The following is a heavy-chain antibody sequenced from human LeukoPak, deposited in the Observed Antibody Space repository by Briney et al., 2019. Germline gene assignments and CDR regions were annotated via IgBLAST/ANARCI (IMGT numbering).Heavy chain of an antibody. V-gene: IGHV1-58*02. J-gene: IGHJ6*03. CDR3: AAGSSSSWYVNYYYYYMDV. CDR1: GFTFTSSA. Sequence: ASVKVSCKASGFTFTSSAMQWVRQARGQRLEWIGWIVVGSGNTNYAQKFQERVTITRDMSTSTAYMELSSLRSEDTAVYYCAAGSSSSWYVNYYYYYMDVWGKGTTVTVSS. CDR2: IVVGSGNT. D-gene: IGHD6-13*01.